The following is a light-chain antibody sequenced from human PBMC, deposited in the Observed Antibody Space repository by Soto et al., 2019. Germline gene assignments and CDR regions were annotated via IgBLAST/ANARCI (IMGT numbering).Light chain of an antibody. V-gene: IGKV4-1*01. CDR3: QQYYSTPMYT. CDR2: WAS. CDR1: QSVLYSSNNKNY. Sequence: DIVMTQSPDSLAVSLGERATINCKSSQSVLYSSNNKNYLAWYQQKPGQPPKLLIYWASTRESGVPDRFSGTGSGTDFTLTVSSLQAEDVAVCYSQQYYSTPMYTFGQGTKLEIK. J-gene: IGKJ2*01.